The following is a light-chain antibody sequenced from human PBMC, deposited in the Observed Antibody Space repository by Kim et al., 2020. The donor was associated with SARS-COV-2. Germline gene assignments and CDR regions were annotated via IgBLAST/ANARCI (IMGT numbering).Light chain of an antibody. CDR2: WAS. Sequence: DIVMTQSPDSLAVSLGERATINCKSSQCVLYTSDNKNYLAWYQQKPGQPPKLLISWASARESGVPDRFTGSGSGTDFTLTISNLQAEDVAVYYCQQFYTTPLTFGGGTKVDIK. J-gene: IGKJ4*01. CDR1: QCVLYTSDNKNY. CDR3: QQFYTTPLT. V-gene: IGKV4-1*01.